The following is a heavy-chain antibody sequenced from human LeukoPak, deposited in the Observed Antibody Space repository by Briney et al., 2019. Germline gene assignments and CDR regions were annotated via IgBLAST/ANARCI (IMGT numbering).Heavy chain of an antibody. CDR1: GFTFNNAW. V-gene: IGHV3-15*01. CDR2: IKSKTDGATT. D-gene: IGHD1-7*01. J-gene: IGHJ4*02. CDR3: TTFQTGTLDY. Sequence: KPGGSLRLSCAASGFTFNNAWMSWVRQAPGKGLEWVGRIKSKTDGATTDYAAHVKGRFTISRDDSKNTLYLQMNSLKTEDTAVYYCTTFQTGTLDYWVQGTLVTVSS.